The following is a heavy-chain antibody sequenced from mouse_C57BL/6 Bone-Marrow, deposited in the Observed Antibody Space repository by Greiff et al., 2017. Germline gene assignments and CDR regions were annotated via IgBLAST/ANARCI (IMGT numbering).Heavy chain of an antibody. CDR2: IDPNSGST. CDR1: GYTFTSYW. Sequence: VQLQQSGAELVKPGASVKLSCKASGYTFTSYWMHWVKQRPGQGLEWIGLIDPNSGSTNYNEKFKCKATLTVDKSSSTAYLQLSILTSEDSAVYYCASSSYSGSSYEFAYWGQGTLVTVSA. J-gene: IGHJ3*01. V-gene: IGHV1-64*01. D-gene: IGHD1-1*01. CDR3: ASSSYSGSSYEFAY.